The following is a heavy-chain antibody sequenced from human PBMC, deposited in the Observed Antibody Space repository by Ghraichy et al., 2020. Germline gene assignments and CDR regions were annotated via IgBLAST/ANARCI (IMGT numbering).Heavy chain of an antibody. V-gene: IGHV3-23*01. CDR3: AKRSSSSSGYFEY. D-gene: IGHD6-6*01. J-gene: IGHJ4*02. CDR2: IIGSGGST. CDR1: GFTFSSYA. Sequence: GGSLRLSCAASGFTFSSYAMSWVRQAPGKGLEWVSTIIGSGGSTYFAEFVKGRFTCSRDNSKNTLSLQMNSLRAEDTAVYYCAKRSSSSSGYFEYWGQGTLVTVSS.